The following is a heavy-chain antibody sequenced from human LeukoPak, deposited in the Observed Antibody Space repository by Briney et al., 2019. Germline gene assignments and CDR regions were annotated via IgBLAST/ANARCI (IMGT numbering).Heavy chain of an antibody. CDR2: IYYSGST. Sequence: SETLSLTCTVSGGSLSSYYWSWIRQPPGKGLEWIGYIYYSGSTTYNPSLTSRVTISVDTSKNQFSLTLSSVTAADTAVYYCARVPVVVAATYYYYYGMDVWGQGTTVTVSS. D-gene: IGHD2-15*01. V-gene: IGHV4-59*01. CDR1: GGSLSSYY. CDR3: ARVPVVVAATYYYYYGMDV. J-gene: IGHJ6*02.